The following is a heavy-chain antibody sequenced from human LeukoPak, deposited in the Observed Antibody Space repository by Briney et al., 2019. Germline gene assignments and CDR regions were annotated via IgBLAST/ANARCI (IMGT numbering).Heavy chain of an antibody. CDR3: AKDIPPSSGGSYFGY. CDR1: GGTFSSYA. D-gene: IGHD1-26*01. V-gene: IGHV1-69*04. CDR2: IIPILGIA. J-gene: IGHJ4*02. Sequence: SVKVSCKASGGTFSSYAISWVRQAPGQGLEWMGRIIPILGIANYAQKFQGRVTITADKSTSTAYMELSSLRSEDTAVYYCAKDIPPSSGGSYFGYWGQGTLVTVSS.